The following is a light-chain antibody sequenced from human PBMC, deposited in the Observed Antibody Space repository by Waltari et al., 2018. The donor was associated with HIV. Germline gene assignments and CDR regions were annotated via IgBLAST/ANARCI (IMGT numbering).Light chain of an antibody. V-gene: IGLV1-47*01. CDR1: ISHLGCNF. CDR3: STWDNSLSHWV. CDR2: RND. J-gene: IGLJ3*02. Sequence: QSVVTQPPSASGTPWQDISISSSGHISHLGCNFFSWYQPRPGTAPRLLISRNDQRPSGVPDRFSGSKSATSASLAISGLRSEDEADYHCSTWDNSLSHWVFGGGTKVTVL.